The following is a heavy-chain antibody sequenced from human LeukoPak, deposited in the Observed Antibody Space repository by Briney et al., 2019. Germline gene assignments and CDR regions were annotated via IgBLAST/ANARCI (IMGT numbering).Heavy chain of an antibody. Sequence: GGSLTLSCAASGFTFSSYGMSWVRQAPGKGLEYISGISYNGSSKNCADSVKGRFTISRDSTKNTLYMQMSSLRAEDTGVYYCVKDLAQGIPCPHDFDYWGQGTLVTVSS. CDR3: VKDLAQGIPCPHDFDY. D-gene: IGHD2/OR15-2a*01. CDR2: ISYNGSSK. CDR1: GFTFSSYG. J-gene: IGHJ4*02. V-gene: IGHV3-64D*06.